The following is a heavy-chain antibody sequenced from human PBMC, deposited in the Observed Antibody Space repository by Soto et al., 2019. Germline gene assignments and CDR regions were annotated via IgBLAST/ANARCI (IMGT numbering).Heavy chain of an antibody. CDR1: GGSISSSSYY. CDR2: IYYSGTT. V-gene: IGHV4-39*07. Sequence: PSETLSLTCTVSGGSISSSSYYWAWVRQPPGKGLEWIGSIYYSGTTYYNPSLKSRVTISVDTSKNQFSLKLSSVTAADTAVYYCARERPDGARLDPWGQGTLVTVSS. CDR3: ARERPDGARLDP. D-gene: IGHD6-6*01. J-gene: IGHJ5*02.